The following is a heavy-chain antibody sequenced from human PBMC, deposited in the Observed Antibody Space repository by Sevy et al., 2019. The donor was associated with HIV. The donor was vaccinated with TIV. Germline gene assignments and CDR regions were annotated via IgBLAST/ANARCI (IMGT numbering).Heavy chain of an antibody. J-gene: IGHJ4*02. CDR1: GFTFSNYW. CDR2: IKQDGSEK. D-gene: IGHD3-22*01. CDR3: ARPYRTDPFYYSGSGGYYYPSYFDY. V-gene: IGHV3-7*01. Sequence: LSLTCAASGFTFSNYWMSWVCQAPGKGLEWVANIKQDGSEKYYVESVKGRFTISRDNAKNSLYLQMNSRRAEDTAVYYCARPYRTDPFYYSGSGGYYYPSYFDYWGQGTLVTVSS.